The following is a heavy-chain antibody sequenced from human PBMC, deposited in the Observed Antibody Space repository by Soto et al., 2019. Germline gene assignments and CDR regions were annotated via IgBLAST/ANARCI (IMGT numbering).Heavy chain of an antibody. CDR2: INHSGST. Sequence: PSETLSLTCAVYGGSFIGYYWSWIRQPPGKGLEWIGEINHSGSTNYNPSLKSRVTISVDTSKNQFSLKLSSVTAADTAVYYCARSPSYYDFWSGYGRATGYYFDYWGQGTLVTVSS. CDR3: ARSPSYYDFWSGYGRATGYYFDY. CDR1: GGSFIGYY. V-gene: IGHV4-34*01. D-gene: IGHD3-3*01. J-gene: IGHJ4*01.